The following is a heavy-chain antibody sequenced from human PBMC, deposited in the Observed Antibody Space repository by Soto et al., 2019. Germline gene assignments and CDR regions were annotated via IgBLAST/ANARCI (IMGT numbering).Heavy chain of an antibody. CDR2: IYYSGST. CDR1: GGSISSGGYY. CDR3: ARRAMVRGVIIFDY. Sequence: SETLSFTCTVSGGSISSGGYYWSWIRQHPGKGLEWIGYIYYSGSTYYNPSLKSRVTISVDTSKNQFSLKLSSVTAADTAVYYCARRAMVRGVIIFDYWGQGTLVTVSS. D-gene: IGHD3-10*01. J-gene: IGHJ4*02. V-gene: IGHV4-31*03.